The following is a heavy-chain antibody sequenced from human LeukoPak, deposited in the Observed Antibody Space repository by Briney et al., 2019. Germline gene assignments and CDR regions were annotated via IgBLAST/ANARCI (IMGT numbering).Heavy chain of an antibody. CDR3: ARDAHCSGGSCWYYYGMDV. V-gene: IGHV3-7*01. D-gene: IGHD2-15*01. CDR2: IKQDGSEK. Sequence: GGSLRLSRAASGFTFSSYWMSWVRQAPGKGLEGVANIKQDGSEKYYVDSVKGRFTISRDNAKNSLYLQMNSLRAEDTAVYYCARDAHCSGGSCWYYYGMDVWGQGTTVTVSS. CDR1: GFTFSSYW. J-gene: IGHJ6*02.